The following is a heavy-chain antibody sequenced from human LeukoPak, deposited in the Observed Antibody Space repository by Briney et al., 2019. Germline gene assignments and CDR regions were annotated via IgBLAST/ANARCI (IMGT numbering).Heavy chain of an antibody. CDR3: ARATPYYYDSSGYSSMDV. CDR2: IRYDGSNK. V-gene: IGHV3-30*02. J-gene: IGHJ6*03. Sequence: PGGSLRLSCAASGFTFSSYGMHWVRQAPGKGLEWVAFIRYDGSNKYYADSVKGRFTISRDNSKNTLYLQMNSLRAEDTAVYYCARATPYYYDSSGYSSMDVWGKGTTVTVSS. D-gene: IGHD3-22*01. CDR1: GFTFSSYG.